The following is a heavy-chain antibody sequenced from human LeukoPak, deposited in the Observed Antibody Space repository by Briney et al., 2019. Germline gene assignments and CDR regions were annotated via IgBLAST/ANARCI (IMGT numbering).Heavy chain of an antibody. D-gene: IGHD1-20*01. V-gene: IGHV3-53*01. CDR1: GFTVSSNY. CDR3: ARDGVNWNERYFDY. Sequence: GGSLRLSCAASGFTVSSNYMSWVRQAPGKGLEWVSVIYSGGSTYYADSVTGRFTISRDNSKNTRYLQMNSLRAEDTAVYYCARDGVNWNERYFDYWGQGTLVTVSS. CDR2: IYSGGST. J-gene: IGHJ4*02.